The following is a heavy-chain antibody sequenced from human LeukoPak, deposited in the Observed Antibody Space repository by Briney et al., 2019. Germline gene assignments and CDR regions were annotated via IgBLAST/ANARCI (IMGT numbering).Heavy chain of an antibody. Sequence: ASVKASCKASGYTFTSYDINWVRQVTGQGLEWMGWINPNSGGTNYAQKFQGRVTMTRDTSISTAYMELSRLRSDDTAVYYCASTSAAALGNYYYYYMDVWGKGTTVTVSS. CDR3: ASTSAAALGNYYYYYMDV. CDR2: INPNSGGT. CDR1: GYTFTSYD. J-gene: IGHJ6*03. D-gene: IGHD6-13*01. V-gene: IGHV1-2*02.